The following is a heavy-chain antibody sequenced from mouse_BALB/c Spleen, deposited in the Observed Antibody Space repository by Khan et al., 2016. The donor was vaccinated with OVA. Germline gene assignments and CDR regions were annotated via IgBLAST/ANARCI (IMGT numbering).Heavy chain of an antibody. Sequence: VQLKESGPELVKPGASVKISCKASGYSFTGYFMNWVMQSHGKSLEWIGRINPHIGETLYNQKFRDKATLTVDESSSTAHMELRSLASEDSAVYYGARTDGSDFDYWGQGTTLTVSS. CDR3: ARTDGSDFDY. CDR2: INPHIGET. D-gene: IGHD1-1*01. J-gene: IGHJ2*01. V-gene: IGHV1-20*02. CDR1: GYSFTGYF.